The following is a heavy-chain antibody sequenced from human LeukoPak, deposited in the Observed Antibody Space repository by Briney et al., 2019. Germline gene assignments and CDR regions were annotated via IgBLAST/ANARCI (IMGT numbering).Heavy chain of an antibody. Sequence: PGGSLRLSCAASGFTFDDYAMHWVRQAPGKGLEWVSLISWDGGSTYYADSVKGRFTISRDNSKNSLYLQMNSLRAEDTALYYCAKSEGGNYGSFHYWGQGTLVTVSS. CDR1: GFTFDDYA. CDR2: ISWDGGST. D-gene: IGHD3-10*01. CDR3: AKSEGGNYGSFHY. J-gene: IGHJ4*02. V-gene: IGHV3-43D*03.